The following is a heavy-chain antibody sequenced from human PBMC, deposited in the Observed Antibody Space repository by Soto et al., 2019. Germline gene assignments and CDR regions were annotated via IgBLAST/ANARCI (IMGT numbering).Heavy chain of an antibody. CDR2: IIPIFGTA. CDR3: ASRATAPISSSWYFYY. CDR1: GGTFSSYA. J-gene: IGHJ4*02. D-gene: IGHD6-13*01. V-gene: IGHV1-69*13. Sequence: ASVKVSCKASGGTFSSYAISWVRQAPGQGLEWMGGIIPIFGTANYAQKFQGRVTITADESTSTAYMELSSLRSEDTAVYYCASRATAPISSSWYFYYWGQGTLVTVSS.